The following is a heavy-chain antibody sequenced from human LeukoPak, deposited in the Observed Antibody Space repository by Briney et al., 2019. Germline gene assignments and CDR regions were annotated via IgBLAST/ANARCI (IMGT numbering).Heavy chain of an antibody. CDR3: ARDGSGGYSYGSHYYYGMDV. D-gene: IGHD5-18*01. CDR1: GYTFTGYY. Sequence: ASVNVSCKASGYTFTGYYMHWVRQPPGQGLERMGWINPNSGGTNYAQKFQGRVTMTRDTSISTAYMELSRLRSDDTAVYYCARDGSGGYSYGSHYYYGMDVWGQGTTVTVSS. V-gene: IGHV1-2*02. J-gene: IGHJ6*02. CDR2: INPNSGGT.